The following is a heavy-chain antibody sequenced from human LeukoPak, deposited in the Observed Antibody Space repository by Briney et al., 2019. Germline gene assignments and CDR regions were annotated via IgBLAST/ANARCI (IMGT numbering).Heavy chain of an antibody. J-gene: IGHJ5*02. CDR1: GYTFTSYG. D-gene: IGHD3-10*01. CDR2: ISAYNGNT. Sequence: GASVKVSCKASGYTFTSYGISWVRQAPGQGLEWMGWISAYNGNTNYAQKLQGRVTMTTDTSTSTAYMEPRSLRSDDTAVYYCARDEYYYGSGSYFWFDPWGQGTLVTVSS. CDR3: ARDEYYYGSGSYFWFDP. V-gene: IGHV1-18*01.